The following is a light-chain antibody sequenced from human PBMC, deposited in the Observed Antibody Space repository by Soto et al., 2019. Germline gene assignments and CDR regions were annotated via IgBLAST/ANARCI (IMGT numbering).Light chain of an antibody. Sequence: EIVLTQSPGTLSLSPGERATLSCRASQSVSSNNLAWYQQRPGQAPRVVIYGASTRATGIPERFSGSGSGTDFTLTISLLEPEDFAVYYCQQYGRSPFTFGPGTKVDIK. V-gene: IGKV3-20*01. J-gene: IGKJ3*01. CDR3: QQYGRSPFT. CDR1: QSVSSNN. CDR2: GAS.